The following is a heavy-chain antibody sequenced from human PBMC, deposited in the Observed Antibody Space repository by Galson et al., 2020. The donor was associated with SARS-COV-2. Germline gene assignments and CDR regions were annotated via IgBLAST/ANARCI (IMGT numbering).Heavy chain of an antibody. J-gene: IGHJ4*02. D-gene: IGHD1-1*01. V-gene: IGHV1-2*02. CDR3: AISAYGVTTGFDY. CDR2: IHPNSGAT. Sequence: ASVKVSCKASGYTFTGYYLHWVRQAPGEGLEWMGWIHPNSGATTYAQKFQGRVTMTRDTSISTAYMELKRLRSDDTAIYYCAISAYGVTTGFDYWGQGTLVTVSS. CDR1: GYTFTGYY.